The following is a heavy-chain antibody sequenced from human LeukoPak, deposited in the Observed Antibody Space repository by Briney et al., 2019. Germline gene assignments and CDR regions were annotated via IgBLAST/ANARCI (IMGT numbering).Heavy chain of an antibody. CDR2: IIGDGSSI. CDR3: ARGHVPGSVRHWDY. J-gene: IGHJ4*02. V-gene: IGHV3-74*03. Sequence: GGSLSLSCVGTGFTFSNYWMHWVRQAPGRGLVWVSRIIGDGSSITYADSVKGRFTISRDNTKNTLYLQMNSLRAEDTAVYYCARGHVPGSVRHWDYWGQGTLATVAS. D-gene: IGHD3-10*01. CDR1: GFTFSNYW.